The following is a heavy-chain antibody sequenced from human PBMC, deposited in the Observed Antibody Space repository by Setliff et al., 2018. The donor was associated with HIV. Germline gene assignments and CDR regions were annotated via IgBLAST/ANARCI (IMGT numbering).Heavy chain of an antibody. J-gene: IGHJ4*02. Sequence: GGSLRLSCTASGFTFSSYAMTWVRQAPGKGLGWVSGINNDTTTTAYADSVKGRFSISRDNAKNTLYLQMNDLRGEDTAVYYCAILSYSSGWGQGTQVTVSS. CDR2: INNDTTTT. CDR3: AILSYSSG. CDR1: GFTFSSYA. V-gene: IGHV3-74*01. D-gene: IGHD1-26*01.